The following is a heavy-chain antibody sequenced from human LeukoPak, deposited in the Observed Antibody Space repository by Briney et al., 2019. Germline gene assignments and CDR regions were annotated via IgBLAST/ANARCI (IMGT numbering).Heavy chain of an antibody. J-gene: IGHJ6*03. V-gene: IGHV1-18*01. D-gene: IGHD2-15*01. Sequence: ASVKVSCKASGYTFTSYGISWVRQAPGQGLEWMGWISAYNGNTNYAQKLQGRVTMTTDTSTSTAYMELSSLRSEDTAVYYCARALYSEINYYYMDVWGKGTTVTVSS. CDR3: ARALYSEINYYYMDV. CDR2: ISAYNGNT. CDR1: GYTFTSYG.